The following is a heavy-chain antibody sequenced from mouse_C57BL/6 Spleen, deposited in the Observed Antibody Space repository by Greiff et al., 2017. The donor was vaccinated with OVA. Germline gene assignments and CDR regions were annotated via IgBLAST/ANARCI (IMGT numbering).Heavy chain of an antibody. Sequence: EVQLVESGGGLVQPGGSLSLSCAASGFTFTDYYMSWVRQPPGQALEWLGFIRNKANGYTTEYSASVQGRFTISRDNSQSILYLQMNALRAEDSATDYCARYRPSIGGNYWYFDVWGTGTTVTVSS. D-gene: IGHD1-1*02. CDR3: ARYRPSIGGNYWYFDV. V-gene: IGHV7-3*01. CDR1: GFTFTDYY. J-gene: IGHJ1*03. CDR2: IRNKANGYTT.